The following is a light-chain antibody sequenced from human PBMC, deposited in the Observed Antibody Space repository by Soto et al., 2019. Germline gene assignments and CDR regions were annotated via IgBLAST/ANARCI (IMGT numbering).Light chain of an antibody. Sequence: AIQMTQSPSSLSASVGDRVTITCRATQDIRTDLGWYQQKPGKAPKLLIYSASSLQSGVPSRFTGTASGTDFALTTSSLQPEDFATYYCLQDFNYPWTFGQGTKVDIK. CDR3: LQDFNYPWT. CDR2: SAS. CDR1: QDIRTD. J-gene: IGKJ1*01. V-gene: IGKV1-6*01.